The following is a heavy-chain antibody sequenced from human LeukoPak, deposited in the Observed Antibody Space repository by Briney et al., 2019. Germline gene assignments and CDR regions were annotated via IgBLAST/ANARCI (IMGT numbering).Heavy chain of an antibody. D-gene: IGHD1-26*01. CDR1: GDSISSASYY. J-gene: IGHJ4*02. CDR2: IYISGFT. V-gene: IGHV4-61*02. CDR3: ARDRGSSPWVFDS. Sequence: SETLSLTCTVSGDSISSASYYWSWIWQPAGQGLEWIGRIYISGFTNYRPSLKGRVTMSVDTSRNQFSLKLTYVTAADTAVYFCARDRGSSPWVFDSWGQGALVTVSS.